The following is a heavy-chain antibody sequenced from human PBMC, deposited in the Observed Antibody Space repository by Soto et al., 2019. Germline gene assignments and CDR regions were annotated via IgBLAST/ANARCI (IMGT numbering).Heavy chain of an antibody. V-gene: IGHV3-23*01. J-gene: IGHJ5*02. D-gene: IGHD2-8*01. CDR2: ISGSGGGT. Sequence: EVQPLESGGGLVQSGGSLRLSCAASGFTFSSYAMSWVRQAPGKGLEWVSAISGSGGGTYYADSVRGRFTISRDNSENTLYLQMNSLRDEDTAVYYCASRMGWFDPWGQGTLVTVSS. CDR3: ASRMGWFDP. CDR1: GFTFSSYA.